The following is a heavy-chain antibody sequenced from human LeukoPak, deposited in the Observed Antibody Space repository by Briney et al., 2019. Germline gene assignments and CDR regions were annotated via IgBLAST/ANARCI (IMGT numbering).Heavy chain of an antibody. Sequence: PSETLSLTCSVSGGSISSGSYYWGWIRQPPGKGLEWIGSIFYTGSTYDNPSLKSRVTISLDTSKNQFSLNLSSVTAADTAVYYCARQEIGLRSFDPWGQGTLVTVSS. J-gene: IGHJ5*02. D-gene: IGHD3/OR15-3a*01. V-gene: IGHV4-39*01. CDR1: GGSISSGSYY. CDR3: ARQEIGLRSFDP. CDR2: IFYTGST.